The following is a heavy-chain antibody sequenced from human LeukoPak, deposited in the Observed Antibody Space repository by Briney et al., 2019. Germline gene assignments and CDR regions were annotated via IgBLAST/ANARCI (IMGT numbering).Heavy chain of an antibody. Sequence: SETLSLTCTVSGGSISSSSYYWGWIRQPPGKGLEWIGSIYYSGSTYYNPSLKSRVTISVDRSKNQFSLKLSSVTAADTAVYYCARGSYGGNLGPDYWGQGTLVTVSS. D-gene: IGHD4-23*01. J-gene: IGHJ4*02. V-gene: IGHV4-39*07. CDR2: IYYSGST. CDR3: ARGSYGGNLGPDY. CDR1: GGSISSSSYY.